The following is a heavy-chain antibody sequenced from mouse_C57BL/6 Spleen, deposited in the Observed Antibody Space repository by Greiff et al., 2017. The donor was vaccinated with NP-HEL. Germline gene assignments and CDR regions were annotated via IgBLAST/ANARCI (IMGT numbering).Heavy chain of an antibody. Sequence: VQLQQSDAELVKPGASVKISCKVSGYTFTDHTIHWMKQRPEQGLDWIGYIYPRDGSTKYHEKFKGKATLTADKSSSTAYMQLNSLTSEDSAVYFGARLGWLLQYFDVWGTRTTVTVAS. CDR1: GYTFTDHT. D-gene: IGHD2-3*01. V-gene: IGHV1-78*01. J-gene: IGHJ1*03. CDR2: IYPRDGST. CDR3: ARLGWLLQYFDV.